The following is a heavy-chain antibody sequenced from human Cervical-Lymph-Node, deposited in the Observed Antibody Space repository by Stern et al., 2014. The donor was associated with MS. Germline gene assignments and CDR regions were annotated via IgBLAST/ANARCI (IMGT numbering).Heavy chain of an antibody. CDR3: ARPPDPINDWYFDL. CDR1: GYSFTNYW. CDR2: IYPGDSDT. Sequence: VQLLQPGAEVKKPGESLKISCKGSGYSFTNYWIGWVRQMPGKGLEWMGIIYPGDSDTRYSPSFRGQVTLSADKSTSTPSLPRSSLKASDTAMYYCARPPDPINDWYFDLWGRGTLVTVS. J-gene: IGHJ2*01. V-gene: IGHV5-51*03.